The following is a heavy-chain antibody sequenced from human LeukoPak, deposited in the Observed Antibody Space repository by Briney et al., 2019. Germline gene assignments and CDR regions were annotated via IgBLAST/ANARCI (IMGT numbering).Heavy chain of an antibody. CDR3: ARHSPGYCSSTSCNWFDP. Sequence: GESLKISCKGSGYSFTSYWIGWVRQMPGKGLEWMGIIYPGDSDTRYSPSFQSQVTISADKSISTAYLQWSSLKASDTAMYYCARHSPGYCSSTSCNWFDPWGQGTLVTVSS. D-gene: IGHD2-2*03. V-gene: IGHV5-51*01. CDR1: GYSFTSYW. J-gene: IGHJ5*02. CDR2: IYPGDSDT.